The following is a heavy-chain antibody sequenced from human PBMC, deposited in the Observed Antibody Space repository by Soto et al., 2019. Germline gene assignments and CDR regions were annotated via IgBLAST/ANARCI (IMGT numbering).Heavy chain of an antibody. V-gene: IGHV4-4*02. J-gene: IGHJ4*02. D-gene: IGHD6-13*01. Sequence: PLETMSLTCAVSGGSLSSTNSWSWIRPPPGKGLEWIGEIYHTGSTNYNPSLKSRVTISVDKSKNQISLILTSVTAADTAVYYCARAPGAAAAGLDYWGQGTLVTVSS. CDR2: IYHTGST. CDR3: ARAPGAAAAGLDY. CDR1: GGSLSSTNS.